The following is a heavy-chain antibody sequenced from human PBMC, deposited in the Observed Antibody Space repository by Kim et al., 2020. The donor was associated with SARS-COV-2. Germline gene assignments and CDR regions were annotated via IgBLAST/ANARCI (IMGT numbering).Heavy chain of an antibody. CDR3: ARGGDGSHYYDSSVTY. CDR2: IYYSGST. Sequence: SETLSLTCTVSGGSISSYYWSWIRQPPGKGLEWIGYIYYSGSTNYNPSLKSRVTISVDTSKNQFSLKLSSVTAADTAVYYCARGGDGSHYYDSSVTYWGQGTLVTVSS. J-gene: IGHJ4*02. CDR1: GGSISSYY. D-gene: IGHD3-22*01. V-gene: IGHV4-59*13.